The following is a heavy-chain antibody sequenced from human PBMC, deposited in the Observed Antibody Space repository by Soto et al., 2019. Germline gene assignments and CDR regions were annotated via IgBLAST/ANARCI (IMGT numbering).Heavy chain of an antibody. D-gene: IGHD6-6*01. Sequence: VPTLVNPTQTLTLTCTFSGFSLTSNDVGVGWIRQPPGKALEWLALIYWDDDKRYSPSLKSRLTITKDTSKNQVVLRMTNMDPVDTATYYCAHSRYSRSSFDYWGQGTLVTVSS. J-gene: IGHJ4*02. V-gene: IGHV2-5*02. CDR1: GFSLTSNDVG. CDR2: IYWDDDK. CDR3: AHSRYSRSSFDY.